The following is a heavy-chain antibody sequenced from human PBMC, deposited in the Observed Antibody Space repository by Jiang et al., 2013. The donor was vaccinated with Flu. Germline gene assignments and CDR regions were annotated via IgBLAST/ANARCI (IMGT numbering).Heavy chain of an antibody. CDR3: ARHFYDSSGYSDAFDF. CDR1: GGSISSSSYY. CDR2: IYYSGTT. V-gene: IGHV4-39*01. Sequence: LLKPSETLSLTCTVSGGSISSSSYYWGWIRQPPGKGLEWIGSIYYSGTTYYNPSLKSRVTISVDTSKNLFSLKLSSVTAADTAVYYCARHFYDSSGYSDAFDFWGQGTMVTVSS. D-gene: IGHD3-22*01. J-gene: IGHJ3*01.